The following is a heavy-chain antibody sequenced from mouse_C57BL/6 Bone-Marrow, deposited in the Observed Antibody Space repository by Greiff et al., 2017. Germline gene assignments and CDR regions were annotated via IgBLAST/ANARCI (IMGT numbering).Heavy chain of an antibody. CDR3: TTLWLYGNYGYFDV. CDR1: GFNIKAYY. D-gene: IGHD2-1*01. CDR2: IDPEDGDT. V-gene: IGHV14-1*01. Sequence: VQLQQSGAELVRPGASVKLSCTASGFNIKAYYMHWVQQRPEQGLEWIGRIDPEDGDTESAPEFQGKATMTADTSSNTAYLQLSSLTSEDTAVYYCTTLWLYGNYGYFDVRGTGTTVTGSS. J-gene: IGHJ1*02.